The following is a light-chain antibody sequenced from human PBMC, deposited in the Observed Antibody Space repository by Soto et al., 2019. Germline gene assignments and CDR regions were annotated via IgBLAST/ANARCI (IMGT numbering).Light chain of an antibody. Sequence: EIVLTQSPGTLSLSPGERATLSCRASQSFSSSYLAWYQQKPGQAPRLLIYETSSRATGIPDRFSGSGSQTDFTLTISRLEPEDFAVYYCQQYGGSPQTFGQGTKVDIK. J-gene: IGKJ1*01. CDR1: QSFSSSY. CDR3: QQYGGSPQT. CDR2: ETS. V-gene: IGKV3-20*01.